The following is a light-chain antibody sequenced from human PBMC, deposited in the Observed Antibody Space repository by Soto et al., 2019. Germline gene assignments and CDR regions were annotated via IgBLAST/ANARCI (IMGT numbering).Light chain of an antibody. CDR1: SSDVGYYNH. J-gene: IGLJ2*01. V-gene: IGLV2-23*01. CDR2: EGT. Sequence: QSALTQPASVSGSPGQTITISCTGTSSDVGYYNHVSWYQQHPGKAPKLMIYEGTKRPSGVSNRFSASKSGNTASLTISGLQAEDECDYYCCSYAGSSNVVFGGGTQLTVL. CDR3: CSYAGSSNVV.